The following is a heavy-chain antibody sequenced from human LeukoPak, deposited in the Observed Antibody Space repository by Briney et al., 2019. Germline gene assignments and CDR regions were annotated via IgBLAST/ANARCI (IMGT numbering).Heavy chain of an antibody. D-gene: IGHD5-24*01. CDR3: AREDGDGYNSPDYNWFDP. CDR2: IKVGNGKT. J-gene: IGHJ5*02. V-gene: IGHV1-3*03. Sequence: ASVKASCKASGYTFSSYAIHWVRQAPGQRLEWMGCIKVGNGKTKYSQEFQGRVTITRDTSANTAYMELSSLRSEDMAVYYCAREDGDGYNSPDYNWFDPWGQGTLVTVSS. CDR1: GYTFSSYA.